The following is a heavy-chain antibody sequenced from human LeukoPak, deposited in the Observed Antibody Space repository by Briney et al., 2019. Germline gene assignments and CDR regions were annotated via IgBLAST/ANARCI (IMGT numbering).Heavy chain of an antibody. J-gene: IGHJ6*02. CDR3: ARYGSVPYYYYGMDV. CDR2: IYYSGST. CDR1: GGSINNYY. D-gene: IGHD3-10*01. V-gene: IGHV4-59*12. Sequence: SETLSLTCTVSGGSINNYYWSWIRQPPGKGLEWIGYIYYSGSTNYNPSLKSRVTMSVDTSKNQFSLKLSSVTAADTAVYYCARYGSVPYYYYGMDVWGQGTTVTVSS.